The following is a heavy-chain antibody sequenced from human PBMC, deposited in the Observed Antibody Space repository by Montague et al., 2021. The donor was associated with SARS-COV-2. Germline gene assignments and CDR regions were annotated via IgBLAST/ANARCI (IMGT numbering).Heavy chain of an antibody. CDR3: ARGYQLRFLEWSSRQSTFDY. CDR1: GGSISSYY. CDR2: IHYSGRT. Sequence: SETLSLTCTVSGGSISSYYWSWIRQPPGKGLEWIAYIHYSGRTNFNPSLRGRVTMSVDTSKSQFSLKLSSVTAADTAVYYCARGYQLRFLEWSSRQSTFDYWGQGTLVTVSS. V-gene: IGHV4-59*12. D-gene: IGHD3-3*01. J-gene: IGHJ4*02.